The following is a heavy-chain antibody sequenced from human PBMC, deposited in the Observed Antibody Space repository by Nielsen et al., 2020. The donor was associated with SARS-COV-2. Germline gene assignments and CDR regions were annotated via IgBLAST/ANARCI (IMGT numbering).Heavy chain of an antibody. CDR2: ISSSGSYI. D-gene: IGHD2-8*01. J-gene: IGHJ4*02. Sequence: GESLKISCAASGLTFSIYSMMWVRQAPGKGLEWVSHISSSGSYIYYADSVKGRFTIFRDNAKNSVYLQMNSLRAEDTAVYYCATDQYCPNGICSSGGRDYWGQGTLVAVSS. CDR1: GLTFSIYS. CDR3: ATDQYCPNGICSSGGRDY. V-gene: IGHV3-21*01.